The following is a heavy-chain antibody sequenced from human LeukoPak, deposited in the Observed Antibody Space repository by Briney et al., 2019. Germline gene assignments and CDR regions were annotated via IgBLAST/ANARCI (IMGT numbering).Heavy chain of an antibody. D-gene: IGHD5-24*01. CDR3: ARGGPRDGYNSAFVY. V-gene: IGHV3-21*01. CDR2: ISGSSTYI. CDR1: RFTFSTYN. Sequence: PGGSLRLSYAASRFTFSTYNMNWVRQAPGKGLEWVSTISGSSTYIYYADSVEGRFSISRDNAKNSLYLQMDSLRADDTAVYYCARGGPRDGYNSAFVYWGQGTLVTVSS. J-gene: IGHJ4*02.